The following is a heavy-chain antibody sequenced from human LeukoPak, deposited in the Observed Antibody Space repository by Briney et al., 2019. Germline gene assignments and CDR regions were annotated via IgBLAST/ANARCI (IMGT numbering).Heavy chain of an antibody. D-gene: IGHD3-22*01. J-gene: IGHJ4*02. V-gene: IGHV4-4*07. CDR3: ARASSGSYYYFTT. CDR1: GGSISSYS. CDR2: IYTSGST. Sequence: PSETLSLTCTVSGGSISSYSWNWIRQPAGKGLEGIGRIYTSGSTNHSPSLKSRVTMSVDTSKNQFSLKLSSVTAADTAIYYCARASSGSYYYFTTGAREPWSPSPQ.